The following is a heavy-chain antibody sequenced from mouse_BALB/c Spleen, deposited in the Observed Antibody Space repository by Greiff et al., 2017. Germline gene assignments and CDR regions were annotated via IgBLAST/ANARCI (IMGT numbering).Heavy chain of an antibody. V-gene: IGHV5-9-4*01. CDR1: GFTFSSYA. D-gene: IGHD3-1*01. Sequence: EVKLVESGGGLVKPGGSLKLSCAASGFTFSSYAMSWVRQSPEKRLEWVAEISSGGSYTYYPDTVTGRFTISRDNAKNTLYLEMSSLRSEDTAMYYCARGNSSGSWFAYWGQGTLVTVSA. CDR3: ARGNSSGSWFAY. J-gene: IGHJ3*01. CDR2: ISSGGSYT.